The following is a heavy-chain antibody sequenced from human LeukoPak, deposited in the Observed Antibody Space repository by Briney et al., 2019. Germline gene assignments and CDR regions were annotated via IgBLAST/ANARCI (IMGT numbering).Heavy chain of an antibody. CDR2: INPSGGST. J-gene: IGHJ4*02. CDR3: ARADIVLMVYAVPDY. D-gene: IGHD2-8*01. CDR1: GYTFTSYY. Sequence: ASVKASCKASGYTFTSYYMHWVRQAPGQGLEWMGIINPSGGSTSYAQKFQGRVTMTRDMSTSTVYMELSSLRSEDTAVYYCARADIVLMVYAVPDYWGQGTLVTVSS. V-gene: IGHV1-46*01.